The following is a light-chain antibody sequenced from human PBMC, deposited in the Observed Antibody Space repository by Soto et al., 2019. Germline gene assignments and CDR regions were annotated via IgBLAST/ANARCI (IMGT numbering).Light chain of an antibody. J-gene: IGLJ1*01. Sequence: QSVLTQPASVSGSPGQSIAISCTGSSSDVGGYKYVSWYQQHPGKAPKLMIYDVSNRPSGVSDHFSGSKSGNTASLTISGLQSEDEADYYCSSYTSSNSYVFGTGTKVTGL. V-gene: IGLV2-14*03. CDR1: SSDVGGYKY. CDR3: SSYTSSNSYV. CDR2: DVS.